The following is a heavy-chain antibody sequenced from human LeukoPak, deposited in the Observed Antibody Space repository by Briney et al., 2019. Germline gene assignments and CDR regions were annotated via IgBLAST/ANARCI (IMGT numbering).Heavy chain of an antibody. CDR1: GYTFTSYG. CDR2: ISAYNGNT. Sequence: ASVKVSCTASGYTFTSYGISWVRQAPGQGLEWMGWISAYNGNTNYAQKLQGRVTMTTDTSTNTAYMELRSLRSDDTAVYYCAREIGPIQLHLWGSAFDYWGQGTLVTVSS. J-gene: IGHJ4*02. D-gene: IGHD5-18*01. CDR3: AREIGPIQLHLWGSAFDY. V-gene: IGHV1-18*01.